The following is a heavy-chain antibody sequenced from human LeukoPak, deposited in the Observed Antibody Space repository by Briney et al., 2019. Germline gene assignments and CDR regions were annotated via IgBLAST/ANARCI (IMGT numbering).Heavy chain of an antibody. J-gene: IGHJ6*02. V-gene: IGHV4-31*03. CDR3: ASTHCASPSCYSYYYSGLDV. CDR1: GGSISSGDYY. CDR2: IYNTGSA. Sequence: SETLSLTCTVSGGSISSGDYYWSWIRQHPGQGLEWIGHIYNTGSAYYNPSLMSRVSISMDTSENQFSLKLSSVTAADTAVYYCASTHCASPSCYSYYYSGLDVWGQGTTVIVSS. D-gene: IGHD2-2*01.